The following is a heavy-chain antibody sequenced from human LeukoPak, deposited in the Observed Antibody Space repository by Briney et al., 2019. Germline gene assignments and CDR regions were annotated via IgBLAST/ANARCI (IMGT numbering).Heavy chain of an antibody. CDR3: ARDADYYDSSGYYFDAFDI. D-gene: IGHD3-22*01. V-gene: IGHV3-48*03. CDR1: GFTFSSYE. Sequence: PGGSLRLSCAASGFTFSSYERNWVRQAPGKGLEWVSYICSSGSTIYYADSVKGRFTISRDNAKNSLYLQMNSLRAEDTAVYYCARDADYYDSSGYYFDAFDIWGQGTMVTVSS. J-gene: IGHJ3*02. CDR2: ICSSGSTI.